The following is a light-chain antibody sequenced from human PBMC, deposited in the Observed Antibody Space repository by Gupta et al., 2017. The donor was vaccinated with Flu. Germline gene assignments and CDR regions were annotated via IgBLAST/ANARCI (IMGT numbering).Light chain of an antibody. Sequence: QSLLTQPPSVSGAPCPGVTISCAGSSCNFGAGFDVHWYQQLPETAPRLLIYTNINRPPGVPGRFSGSKSGTSASLTIAGLQADDEATYYCQSYDSRLSSWVFGGGTKLTVL. CDR2: TNI. V-gene: IGLV1-40*01. J-gene: IGLJ3*02. CDR3: QSYDSRLSSWV. CDR1: SCNFGAGFD.